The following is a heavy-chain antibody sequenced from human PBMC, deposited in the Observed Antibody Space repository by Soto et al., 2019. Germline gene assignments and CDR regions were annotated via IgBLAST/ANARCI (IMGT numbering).Heavy chain of an antibody. CDR3: ARQSAPPRVAGIDY. V-gene: IGHV4-4*02. Sequence: QVQLQESGPGLVKPSGTLSLTCAVSGGSISSSNWWSWVRQPPGKGLEWIGEIYHSGSTNYNPSLKRRVTISVDKSKNQFSLKLSSVTAADTAVYYCARQSAPPRVAGIDYWGQGTLVTVSS. D-gene: IGHD6-19*01. CDR1: GGSISSSNW. J-gene: IGHJ4*02. CDR2: IYHSGST.